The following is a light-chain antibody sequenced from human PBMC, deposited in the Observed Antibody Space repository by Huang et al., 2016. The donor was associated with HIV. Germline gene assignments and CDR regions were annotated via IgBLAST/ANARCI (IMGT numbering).Light chain of an antibody. CDR3: QQSDSTPYT. CDR1: QSFSSS. CDR2: AAS. V-gene: IGKV1-39*01. J-gene: IGKJ2*01. Sequence: DIQMTQSPSSLSASVGDRGTISCQSSQSFSSSLNGYQQRPGRAPKLPVYAASSLQSGGPSRCSGSGSGTYFSLTINSLQPEDFATYYCQQSDSTPYTFGQGTKLEIK.